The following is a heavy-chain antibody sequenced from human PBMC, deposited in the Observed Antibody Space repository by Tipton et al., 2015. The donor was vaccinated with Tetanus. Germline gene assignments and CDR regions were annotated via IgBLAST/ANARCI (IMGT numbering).Heavy chain of an antibody. CDR2: INHAGST. CDR1: GGSFSDNS. J-gene: IGHJ5*02. V-gene: IGHV4-34*07. Sequence: TLSLTCAVHGGSFSDNSWSWIRQSPGKGLEWIGEINHAGSTNYNPSLKSRVTMSVDTSKKQFSLKLSSVTAADTAVYYCAAAVVRWFDPWGQGTLVTVSS. D-gene: IGHD6-13*01. CDR3: AAAVVRWFDP.